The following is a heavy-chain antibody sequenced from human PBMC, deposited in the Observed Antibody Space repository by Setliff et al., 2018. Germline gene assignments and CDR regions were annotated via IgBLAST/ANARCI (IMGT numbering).Heavy chain of an antibody. CDR2: INQGGGEQ. Sequence: GGSLRLSCAASGFTFSSLWMSWVRQAPGKGLEWVANINQGGGEQFYVDSVKGRFTISRDNAKNTLYLQMNSLRAEDTAVYYCVRDGAGAFDYWGQGALVTVSS. V-gene: IGHV3-7*01. J-gene: IGHJ4*02. D-gene: IGHD1-26*01. CDR3: VRDGAGAFDY. CDR1: GFTFSSLW.